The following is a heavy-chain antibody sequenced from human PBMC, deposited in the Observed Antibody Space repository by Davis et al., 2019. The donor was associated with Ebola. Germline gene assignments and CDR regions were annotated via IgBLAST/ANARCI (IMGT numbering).Heavy chain of an antibody. CDR1: GGFVSSGGYS. D-gene: IGHD1-26*01. V-gene: IGHV4-34*01. J-gene: IGHJ3*02. CDR3: AFVGVNTKGDARDI. CDR2: IDHSGTT. Sequence: MPSETLSLTCAVSGGFVSSGGYSWSWIRQPPGKGLEWIAEIDHSGTTNYNSSLKSRVTISVDTSKNQFSLQLISVTAADTAVYYCAFVGVNTKGDARDIWGQGTKVIVSS.